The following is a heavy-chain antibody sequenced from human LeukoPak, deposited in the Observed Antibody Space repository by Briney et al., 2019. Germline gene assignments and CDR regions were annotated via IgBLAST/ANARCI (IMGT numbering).Heavy chain of an antibody. CDR2: INPNSGGT. D-gene: IGHD2-2*01. CDR3: ARGGFCGSTSCYLFDY. CDR1: GYTFTDYY. J-gene: IGHJ4*02. Sequence: ATVKVSFKASGYTFTDYYMHWVRQAPGQGLEWMGWINPNSGGTDYAQKFQGRVTMARDTSISAAYMELSRLRSDDTAVYYCARGGFCGSTSCYLFDYWGQGTLVTVSS. V-gene: IGHV1-2*02.